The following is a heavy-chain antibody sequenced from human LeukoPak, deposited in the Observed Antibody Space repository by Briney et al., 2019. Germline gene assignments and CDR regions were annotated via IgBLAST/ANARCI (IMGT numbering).Heavy chain of an antibody. D-gene: IGHD1-1*01. CDR2: IIPILGIA. J-gene: IGHJ4*02. CDR1: GGTFSSYA. Sequence: ASVKVSCKASGGTFSSYAISWVRQAPGQGLEWMGRIIPILGIANYAQKFQGRVTITADKSTSTAYMELSSLRSEDTAVYYCARASRTTATTGALDYWGQGTLVTLSS. V-gene: IGHV1-69*04. CDR3: ARASRTTATTGALDY.